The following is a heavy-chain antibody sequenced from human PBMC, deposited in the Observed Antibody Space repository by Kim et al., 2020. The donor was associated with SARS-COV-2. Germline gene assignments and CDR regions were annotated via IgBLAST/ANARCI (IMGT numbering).Heavy chain of an antibody. CDR3: ARGKVSCSGDSCVGFWFDP. J-gene: IGHJ5*02. CDR1: GGSIGSYY. Sequence: SETLSLTCTVSGGSIGSYYWSWIRQPAGKGLEWIGRIYTSGSTNYNPSLKSRVTMSVDTSKNQFSLNLSSVTAADTAVYYCARGKVSCSGDSCVGFWFDPWGQGTLVTVSS. CDR2: IYTSGST. D-gene: IGHD2-15*01. V-gene: IGHV4-4*07.